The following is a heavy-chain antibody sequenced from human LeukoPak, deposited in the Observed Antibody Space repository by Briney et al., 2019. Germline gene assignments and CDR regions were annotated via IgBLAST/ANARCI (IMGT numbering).Heavy chain of an antibody. Sequence: AVKVSCKASGFTFTSSTIQRVRPARGQRREGIGWLVVGSGNTHYAQKFQERVIITRDMSTTTVYMELSSLRSEDTAVYYCAGTPWFGELTLDYWGQGTLVTVSS. J-gene: IGHJ4*02. D-gene: IGHD3-10*01. CDR3: AGTPWFGELTLDY. V-gene: IGHV1-58*02. CDR2: LVVGSGNT. CDR1: GFTFTSST.